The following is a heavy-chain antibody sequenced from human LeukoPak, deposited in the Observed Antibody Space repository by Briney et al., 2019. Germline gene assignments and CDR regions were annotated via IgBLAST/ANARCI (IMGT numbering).Heavy chain of an antibody. CDR3: ARRAGGYSHPYDY. Sequence: GGSLRLSCAASGFTFSSYGMSWVRQAPGKGLEWVSAISATGGTTYHADSVKGRFTISRDNSKNTLYLQMNSLRAEDTAVYYCARRAGGYSHPYDYWGQGILVTVSS. CDR1: GFTFSSYG. D-gene: IGHD4-23*01. J-gene: IGHJ4*02. V-gene: IGHV3-23*01. CDR2: ISATGGTT.